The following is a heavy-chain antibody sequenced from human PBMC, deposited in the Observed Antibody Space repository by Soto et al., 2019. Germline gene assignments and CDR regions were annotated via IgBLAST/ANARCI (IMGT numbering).Heavy chain of an antibody. Sequence: QVQLVQSGAEVKKPGASVKVSCKASGYTFTSYDINWVRQATGQGLEWMGWMNPNSGNTGYAQKFQGRVTMTRNTSISTAYRELSSRRSEDTAVYYCARGNGRYFDWFAWYFDYWGQGTLVTVSS. V-gene: IGHV1-8*01. CDR2: MNPNSGNT. CDR1: GYTFTSYD. D-gene: IGHD3-9*01. CDR3: ARGNGRYFDWFAWYFDY. J-gene: IGHJ4*02.